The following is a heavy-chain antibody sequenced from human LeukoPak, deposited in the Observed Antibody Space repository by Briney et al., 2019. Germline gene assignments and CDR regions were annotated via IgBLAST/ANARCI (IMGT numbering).Heavy chain of an antibody. CDR1: GFIFNNYA. V-gene: IGHV3-30*04. D-gene: IGHD3-22*01. CDR2: SSKDGSGK. Sequence: PGGSLRLSCAASGFIFNNYAMHWVRQAPGKGLEWVAVSSKDGSGKYYANTVKGRFTISRDTSKSTLDLQMDSLKTEDSAIYYCARGYYDSSPIKDWGQGTLVTVST. CDR3: ARGYYDSSPIKD. J-gene: IGHJ4*02.